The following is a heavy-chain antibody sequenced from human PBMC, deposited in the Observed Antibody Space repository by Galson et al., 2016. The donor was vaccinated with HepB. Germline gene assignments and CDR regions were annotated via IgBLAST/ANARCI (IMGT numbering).Heavy chain of an antibody. Sequence: SLRLSCAAFGYMFSSYGMHWVRQAPGKGLEWVAAISYDGFHKYYADSVKGRFTISKDNSKNTLYLQMDSLRTEDTAVYFCAKDSTLELGLKGDYWGQGTLVTVSS. J-gene: IGHJ4*02. V-gene: IGHV3-30*18. CDR1: GYMFSSYG. CDR2: ISYDGFHK. CDR3: AKDSTLELGLKGDY. D-gene: IGHD1-7*01.